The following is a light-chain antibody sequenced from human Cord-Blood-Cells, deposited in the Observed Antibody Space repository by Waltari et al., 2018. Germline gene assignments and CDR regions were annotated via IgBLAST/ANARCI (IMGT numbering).Light chain of an antibody. CDR3: STHTSSSTYV. Sequence: QSALTQPASVSGSPGQSITISCTGTSSDVGGYNYVSWYKQHPHKAPKLMIYHVSNRPAASSNLFAGSKSGNTASLTICGLQAENDADYSSSTHTSSSTYVYGTGTKVSVL. J-gene: IGLJ1*01. CDR2: HVS. V-gene: IGLV2-14*01. CDR1: SSDVGGYNY.